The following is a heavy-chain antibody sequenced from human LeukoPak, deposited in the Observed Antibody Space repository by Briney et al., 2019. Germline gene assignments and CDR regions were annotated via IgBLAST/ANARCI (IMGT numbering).Heavy chain of an antibody. CDR2: ISYDGTKK. J-gene: IGHJ4*02. Sequence: GGSLRLSCAVSGFTLSNFPMHWVRQAPGKGLEWVAVISYDGTKKYYADSVKGRFTISRDNSKNTVHLQMKSLSPEDTALYYCARDSGAGVAAAGYFDYWGQGTLVTVSS. V-gene: IGHV3-30*04. D-gene: IGHD2-15*01. CDR3: ARDSGAGVAAAGYFDY. CDR1: GFTLSNFP.